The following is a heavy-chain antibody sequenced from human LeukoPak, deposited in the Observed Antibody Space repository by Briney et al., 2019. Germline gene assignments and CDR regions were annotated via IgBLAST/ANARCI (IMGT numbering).Heavy chain of an antibody. CDR3: ARDGEPLDY. D-gene: IGHD1-26*01. CDR2: ISGSGGST. CDR1: GFTFSSYA. V-gene: IGHV3-23*01. J-gene: IGHJ4*02. Sequence: GGSLRLSCAASGFTFSSYAVSWVRQAPGKGLEWVSAISGSGGSTYYADSVKGRFTISRDNAKNSLYLQMNSLRAEDTAVYYCARDGEPLDYWGQGTLVTVSS.